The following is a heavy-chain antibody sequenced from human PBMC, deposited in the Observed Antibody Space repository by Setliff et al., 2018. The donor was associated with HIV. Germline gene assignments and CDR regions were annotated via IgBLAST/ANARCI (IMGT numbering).Heavy chain of an antibody. V-gene: IGHV4-61*09. J-gene: IGHJ3*01. Sequence: TLSLTCTVSGGSISSGSYYWTWIRQPAGKGPEWIGHIYTNGYTNYNPSLKSRVTISVDTSKNQFSLRLTSVTAADTAVYYCARAPPGIQNDAFDVWGQGTMVTVSS. CDR3: ARAPPGIQNDAFDV. CDR2: IYTNGYT. CDR1: GGSISSGSYY.